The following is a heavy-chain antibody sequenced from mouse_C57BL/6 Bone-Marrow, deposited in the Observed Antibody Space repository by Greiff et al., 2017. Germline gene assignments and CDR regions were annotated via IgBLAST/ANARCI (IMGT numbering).Heavy chain of an antibody. J-gene: IGHJ1*03. CDR1: GYTFTSYW. D-gene: IGHD2-1*01. CDR3: ARLSDGNYVLYWYFDV. Sequence: QVQLQQPGAELVMPGASVKLSCKASGYTFTSYWMHWVKQRPGQGLEWIGEIDPSDSYTNYNQKFKGKSTLTVAKSSSTAYMQLSSLTSEDSAVYYCARLSDGNYVLYWYFDVWGTGTTVTVSS. CDR2: IDPSDSYT. V-gene: IGHV1-69*01.